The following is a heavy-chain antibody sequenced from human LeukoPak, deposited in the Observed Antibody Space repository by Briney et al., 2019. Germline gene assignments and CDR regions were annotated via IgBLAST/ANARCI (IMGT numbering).Heavy chain of an antibody. V-gene: IGHV4-59*08. D-gene: IGHD3-22*01. CDR2: IYYSGST. J-gene: IGHJ3*02. Sequence: KPSETLSLTCTVSGGSIISYYWSWIRQPPGTGLEWIGYIYYSGSTNYNPSLKSRVTISVDTSKNQFSLKLSSVTAADTAVYYCARRPISGYLDPFDIWGQGIMVTVSS. CDR3: ARRPISGYLDPFDI. CDR1: GGSIISYY.